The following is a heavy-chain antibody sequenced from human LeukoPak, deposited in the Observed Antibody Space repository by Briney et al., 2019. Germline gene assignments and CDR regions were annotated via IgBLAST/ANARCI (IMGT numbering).Heavy chain of an antibody. D-gene: IGHD6-19*01. J-gene: IGHJ4*02. CDR3: ARRPQWLGYFDY. Sequence: SETLSLTCAVSGGSISSSNWWSWVRQPPGNGLEWIGSIYYSGSTYYNPSLKSRVTISVDTSKNQFSLKLSSVTAADTAVYYCARRPQWLGYFDYWGQGTLVTVSS. V-gene: IGHV4-39*01. CDR1: GGSISSSNW. CDR2: IYYSGST.